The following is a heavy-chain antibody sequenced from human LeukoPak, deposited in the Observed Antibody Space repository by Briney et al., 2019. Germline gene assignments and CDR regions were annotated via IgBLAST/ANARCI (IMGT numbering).Heavy chain of an antibody. CDR1: GFPFSDYV. J-gene: IGHJ4*02. D-gene: IGHD6-19*01. CDR3: AKDRWGAVASFDY. Sequence: GGSLRLSCAASGFPFSDYVMHWVRQAPGKGLEWVAVIRYDGNNKYYADSVKSRFTISRDNSKNMLYLQMNSLGTEDTAVYYCAKDRWGAVASFDYWGQGTLVTVSS. V-gene: IGHV3-30*02. CDR2: IRYDGNNK.